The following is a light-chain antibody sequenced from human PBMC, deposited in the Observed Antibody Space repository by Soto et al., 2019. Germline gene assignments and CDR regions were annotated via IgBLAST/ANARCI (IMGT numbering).Light chain of an antibody. J-gene: IGKJ1*01. Sequence: IVLTQSPVTLSLSPGDRSTLPCRASQSFVKMYLAWYQQKTGQATRLTMYGASRRHTGIPERFSGSGSGTDFTLTISRLEQEDFAVYYGQQLGSSPRTFGQGTKVDIK. CDR2: GAS. CDR3: QQLGSSPRT. V-gene: IGKV3-20*01. CDR1: QSFVKMY.